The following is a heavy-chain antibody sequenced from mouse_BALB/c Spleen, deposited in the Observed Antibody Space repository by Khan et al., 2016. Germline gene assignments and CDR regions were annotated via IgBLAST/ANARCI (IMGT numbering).Heavy chain of an antibody. D-gene: IGHD2-14*01. CDR2: INSNGGST. J-gene: IGHJ2*01. Sequence: EVELVESGGGLVQPGGSLKLSCAASGFTFSTYGMSWVRQTPDKRLELVATINSNGGSTYYPDSVKGRFTISRDNAKNTLYLQMSSLKSEDTAMXYCAIENYRYYFDYWGQGTTLTVSS. CDR3: AIENYRYYFDY. CDR1: GFTFSTYG. V-gene: IGHV5-6-3*01.